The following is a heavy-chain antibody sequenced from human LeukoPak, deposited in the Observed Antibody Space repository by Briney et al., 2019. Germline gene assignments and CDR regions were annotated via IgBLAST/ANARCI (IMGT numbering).Heavy chain of an antibody. D-gene: IGHD3-9*01. CDR3: ASGYFVHTFDF. CDR2: IYFSGNT. Sequence: SETLSLTCAVYGGSFSGYYWSWIRQPPGKGLEWIGSIYFSGNTYYNPSLKTRVTISIDTSKNQFSLKLTSVTAADTAIFYCASGYFVHTFDFWGQGTLGTVSS. CDR1: GGSFSGYY. J-gene: IGHJ4*02. V-gene: IGHV4-34*01.